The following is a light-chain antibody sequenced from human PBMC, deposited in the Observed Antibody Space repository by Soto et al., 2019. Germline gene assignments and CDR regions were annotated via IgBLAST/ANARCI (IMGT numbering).Light chain of an antibody. J-gene: IGKJ2*01. V-gene: IGKV1-39*01. CDR1: QSISNY. CDR2: AAS. CDR3: QQGYGTPRT. Sequence: DIQMTQSPSSLSASVGDRVTITCRASQSISNYLNWYQQKPGKAPKLLIYAASNLQSGVPSRFSGSGSGTDFTLTIGSLQPEDFATYYCQQGYGTPRTFGQGTKVEIK.